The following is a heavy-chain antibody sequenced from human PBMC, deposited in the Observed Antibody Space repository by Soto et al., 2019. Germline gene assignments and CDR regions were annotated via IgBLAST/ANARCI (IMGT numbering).Heavy chain of an antibody. V-gene: IGHV3-9*01. J-gene: IGHJ1*01. CDR2: ISWNSGSI. D-gene: IGHD4-4*01. Sequence: EVQLVESGGGLVQPGRSLRLSCAASGFTFDDYDMHWVRQAPGKGLEWVSGISWNSGSIGYADSVKGRFTISRDNAKNSLYLQMNSLRAEDTALYYWAKDINYVTEYFQHWGQGTLVTVSS. CDR1: GFTFDDYD. CDR3: AKDINYVTEYFQH.